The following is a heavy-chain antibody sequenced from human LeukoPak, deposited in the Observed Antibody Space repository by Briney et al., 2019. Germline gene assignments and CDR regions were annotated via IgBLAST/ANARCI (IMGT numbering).Heavy chain of an antibody. J-gene: IGHJ6*02. CDR1: GFTFSSYG. V-gene: IGHV3-30*03. D-gene: IGHD2-15*01. CDR3: ARDGRYCSGGSCYNLYYYYGMDV. CDR2: ISYDGSNK. Sequence: GGSLRLSCAASGFTFSSYGMHWVRQAPGKGLEWVAVISYDGSNKYYADSVKGRFTISRDNSKNTLYLQMNSLRAEDTAVYYCARDGRYCSGGSCYNLYYYYGMDVWGQGTTVTVSS.